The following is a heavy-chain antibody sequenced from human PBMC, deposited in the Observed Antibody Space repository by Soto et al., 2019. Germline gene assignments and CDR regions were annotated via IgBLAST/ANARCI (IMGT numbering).Heavy chain of an antibody. CDR3: ARDSHYDILTGYFDY. CDR2: ISYDGSNK. CDR1: GFTFSSYA. Sequence: QVQLVESGGGVVQPGRSLRLSCAASGFTFSSYAMHWVRQAPGKGLEWVAVISYDGSNKYYADSVKGRFTISRDNSKNTQYVQMNSLRADDTAVYYCARDSHYDILTGYFDYWGQGTLVTVSS. V-gene: IGHV3-30-3*01. J-gene: IGHJ4*02. D-gene: IGHD3-9*01.